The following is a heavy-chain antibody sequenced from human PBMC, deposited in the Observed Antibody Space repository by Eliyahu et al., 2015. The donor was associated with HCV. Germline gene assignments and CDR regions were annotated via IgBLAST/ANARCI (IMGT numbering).Heavy chain of an antibody. CDR3: AKSPSRYSGSYFAAHFDY. V-gene: IGHV3-23*01. D-gene: IGHD1-26*01. J-gene: IGHJ4*02. Sequence: FTISRDNSKNTLYLQMNSLRAEDTAVYYCAKSPSRYSGSYFAAHFDYWGQGTLVTVSS.